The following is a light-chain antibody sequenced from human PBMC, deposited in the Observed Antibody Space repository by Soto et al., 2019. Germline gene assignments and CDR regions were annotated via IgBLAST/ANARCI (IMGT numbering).Light chain of an antibody. V-gene: IGKV3-11*01. CDR2: DAS. CDR1: QRVSSY. Sequence: PGERATLSCRASQRVSSYLAWYQQKPGQAPRLLIYDASNRATGIPARFSGSGSGTDFTLTLSSLEPEDFAVYYCQQRSNWPGFGQGTRLEIK. CDR3: QQRSNWPG. J-gene: IGKJ5*01.